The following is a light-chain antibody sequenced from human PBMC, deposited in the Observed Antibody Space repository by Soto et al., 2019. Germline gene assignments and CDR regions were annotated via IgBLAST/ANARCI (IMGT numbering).Light chain of an antibody. Sequence: QSALTQPASVSGSPGRSITISCTGTSSDVGSYPLVSWYQQYPAKAPKLLIYEATKRPSGVSPRFSGSKSGNTASLTISRLQAEDEADYYCSSYVGNSIWVFGGGTKLTVL. CDR1: SSDVGSYPL. CDR2: EAT. CDR3: SSYVGNSIWV. J-gene: IGLJ3*02. V-gene: IGLV2-23*01.